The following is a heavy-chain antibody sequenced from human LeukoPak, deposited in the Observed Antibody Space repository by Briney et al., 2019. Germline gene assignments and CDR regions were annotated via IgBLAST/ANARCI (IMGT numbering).Heavy chain of an antibody. Sequence: GGSLRLSCAASGFTFSSYAMSWVRQAPGKGLEWVSAISGSGVSTYYADSVKGRFTISRDNSKNTLYLQMNSLRAEDTAVYYCAKARYSGSYWWVFDYWGQGTLVTVSS. CDR1: GFTFSSYA. V-gene: IGHV3-23*01. D-gene: IGHD1-26*01. J-gene: IGHJ4*02. CDR3: AKARYSGSYWWVFDY. CDR2: ISGSGVST.